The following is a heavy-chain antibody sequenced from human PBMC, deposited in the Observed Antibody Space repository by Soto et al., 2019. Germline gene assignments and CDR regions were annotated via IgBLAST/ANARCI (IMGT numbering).Heavy chain of an antibody. D-gene: IGHD1-26*01. CDR3: CWCGSINYYFTQ. V-gene: IGHV3-15*01. CDR2: MKSKGSGGTT. Sequence: EVQLVESGGDLVKPGGSLRLSCTVSGLKFSDAWMSWVRQVPGKGLEWVGRMKSKGSGGTTDYAAPVKGRFTISRDDSKNTVYLQMNILNTEDSAMYYCCWCGSINYYFTQWGQGTRVTVSS. CDR1: GLKFSDAW. J-gene: IGHJ4*02.